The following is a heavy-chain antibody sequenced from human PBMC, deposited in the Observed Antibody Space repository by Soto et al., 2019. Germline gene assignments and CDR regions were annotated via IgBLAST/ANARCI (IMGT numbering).Heavy chain of an antibody. V-gene: IGHV3-23*01. Sequence: QPGGSLRLXCAASGVTFSSYAMSWVRQAPGKGLEWVSAISGSGGSTYYADSVKGRFTISRDNSKNTLYLQMNSLRAEDTAVYYCAKATDIVVVVASPYFDYWGQGTLVTVSS. CDR1: GVTFSSYA. D-gene: IGHD2-15*01. CDR2: ISGSGGST. CDR3: AKATDIVVVVASPYFDY. J-gene: IGHJ4*02.